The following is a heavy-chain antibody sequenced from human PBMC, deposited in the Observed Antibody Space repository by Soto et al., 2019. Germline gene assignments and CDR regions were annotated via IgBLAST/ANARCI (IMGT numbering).Heavy chain of an antibody. Sequence: EVQLSESGGGLVQPGGSLRLSCEASGLKFSHYAMTWVRQAPGRGPEWVSTVSGIGDETFYADSVRGRFTISRDNSKDTAYLVMNSLRVEETAVYYCAKGGHLSFFDYWGQGTLVTVSS. V-gene: IGHV3-23*01. CDR2: VSGIGDET. J-gene: IGHJ4*02. CDR1: GLKFSHYA. CDR3: AKGGHLSFFDY.